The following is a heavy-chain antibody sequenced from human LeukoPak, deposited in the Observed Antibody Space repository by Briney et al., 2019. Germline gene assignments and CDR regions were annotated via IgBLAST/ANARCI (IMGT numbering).Heavy chain of an antibody. D-gene: IGHD3-10*01. J-gene: IGHJ4*02. CDR1: GFTFSSYA. Sequence: GSLRLSCVGSGFTFSSYAGSWVRQAPGKGLEWVSGMTGRNGNRYYADSVKGRFTISRDNSKNTIYLQMDSLRVEDTALYFCAKDKIVGDGRWDFDYWGQGTLVTVSS. CDR3: AKDKIVGDGRWDFDY. CDR2: MTGRNGNR. V-gene: IGHV3-23*01.